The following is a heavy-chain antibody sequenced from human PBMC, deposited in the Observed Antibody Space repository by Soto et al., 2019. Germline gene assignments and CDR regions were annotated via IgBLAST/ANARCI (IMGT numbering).Heavy chain of an antibody. CDR2: IDYSGYT. CDR3: ARAWSTTGSGDFDY. V-gene: IGHV4-34*01. CDR1: GGSFSGYY. Sequence: QVQLQQWGAGLLKPLETLSLTCAVYGGSFSGYYWSWIRQTPGKGLEWIGEIDYSGYTNYNPSLKDRVIIAVDTSRNRLSLKLSSVTAADTAVYYCARAWSTTGSGDFDYWDQGVLVTVSS. D-gene: IGHD1-1*01. J-gene: IGHJ4*02.